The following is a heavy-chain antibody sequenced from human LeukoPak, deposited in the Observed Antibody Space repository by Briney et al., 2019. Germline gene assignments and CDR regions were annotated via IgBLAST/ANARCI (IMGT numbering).Heavy chain of an antibody. V-gene: IGHV4-31*03. Sequence: SQTLSLTCTVSGGSISRGDYYWRWIRQHPGKGLEWIGYIYYSGSTYYNPSLKSRVTISVDTSKNQFSLKVTSVTAADTAVYYCARDSGAGGYNWFDPWGQGTLVTVSS. CDR1: GGSISRGDYY. CDR3: ARDSGAGGYNWFDP. D-gene: IGHD3-10*01. CDR2: IYYSGST. J-gene: IGHJ5*02.